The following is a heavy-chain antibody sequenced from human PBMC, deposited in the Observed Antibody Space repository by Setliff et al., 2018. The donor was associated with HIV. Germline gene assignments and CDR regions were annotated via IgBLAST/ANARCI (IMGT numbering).Heavy chain of an antibody. CDR3: TRRRRAPGAESLEAY. CDR1: GSNFRTRW. CDR2: IYPDDSDA. J-gene: IGHJ4*02. V-gene: IGHV5-51*01. D-gene: IGHD7-27*01. Sequence: PGESLKISCKVSGSNFRTRWIGWVRQTPEKGLEWMGNIYPDDSDAEYNPSFEGHVTMSVDKSITTVYLQWTSLKSSDTAIYYCTRRRRAPGAESLEAYWGQGTLVTVSS.